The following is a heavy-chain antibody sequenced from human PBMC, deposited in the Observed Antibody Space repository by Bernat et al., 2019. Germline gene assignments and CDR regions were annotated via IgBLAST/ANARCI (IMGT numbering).Heavy chain of an antibody. V-gene: IGHV3-74*01. CDR1: GLTFGSHW. CDR2: INSDGTTV. D-gene: IGHD6-19*01. J-gene: IGHJ4*02. Sequence: EVQLVESGGGSVQPGGSLRLSCAVSGLTFGSHWMHWVRQAPGEGLVWVSRINSDGTTVNYAESVEGRFTISRDNAKNTLFLQMYSLRAEDTAVYYCASNGITVVGTGGDYWGQGTLVTVSA. CDR3: ASNGITVVGTGGDY.